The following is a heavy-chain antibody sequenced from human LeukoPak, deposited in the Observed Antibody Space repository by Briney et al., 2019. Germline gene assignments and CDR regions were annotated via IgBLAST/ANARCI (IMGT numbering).Heavy chain of an antibody. Sequence: SETQSLTCSVWGGSISRYYWSWIRQPPEKGLEWIGYNYYSWSNIYNPSLKSRVTISVDTSKNQFSLKLSSVTAADTAVYYCARSVEVTTIFGFDPWGQGTLVTVSS. J-gene: IGHJ5*02. V-gene: IGHV4-59*08. CDR2: NYYSWSN. D-gene: IGHD5-24*01. CDR1: GGSISRYY. CDR3: ARSVEVTTIFGFDP.